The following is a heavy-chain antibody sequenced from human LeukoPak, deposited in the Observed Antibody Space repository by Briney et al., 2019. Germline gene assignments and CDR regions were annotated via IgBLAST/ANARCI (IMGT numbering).Heavy chain of an antibody. CDR3: ATRGITVVNPHRTFDY. CDR1: GYTLTELS. V-gene: IGHV1-24*01. CDR2: FDPEDGET. J-gene: IGHJ4*02. D-gene: IGHD4-23*01. Sequence: ASVKVSCKVSGYTLTELSMHWVRQAPGKGLEWMGGFDPEDGETIYAQKFQGRVTMTEDTSTDTAYMELSSLRSEDTAVYYCATRGITVVNPHRTFDYWGQGTLATVSS.